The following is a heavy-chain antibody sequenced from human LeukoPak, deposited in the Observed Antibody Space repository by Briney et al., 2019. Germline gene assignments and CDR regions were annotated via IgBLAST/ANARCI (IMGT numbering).Heavy chain of an antibody. D-gene: IGHD3-10*01. CDR3: ARDYHGGSGTQHY. CDR2: IYYSGST. J-gene: IGHJ4*02. CDR1: GGSVSSGSYY. Sequence: SETLSLTCTVSGGSVSSGSYYWSWIRQPPGKGLEWIGYIYYSGSTNYNPSLKSRVTISVDTSKNQFSLKLSSVTAADTAVYYCARDYHGGSGTQHYWGQGTLVTVSS. V-gene: IGHV4-61*01.